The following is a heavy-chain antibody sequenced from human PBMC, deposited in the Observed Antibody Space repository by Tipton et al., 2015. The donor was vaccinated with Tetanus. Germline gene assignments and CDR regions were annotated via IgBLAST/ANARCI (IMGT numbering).Heavy chain of an antibody. V-gene: IGHV4-61*01. CDR1: GDSVRSGSYY. CDR3: ASYNIPYYFDY. J-gene: IGHJ4*02. D-gene: IGHD2-2*02. Sequence: TLSLTCIVSGDSVRSGSYYWSWIRQPPGKELEWIGYIDYSGSTNYNPSLKSRLIISADTSKNQFSLRLSSVTAADTAVYYCASYNIPYYFDYWGRGTLVTVSS. CDR2: IDYSGST.